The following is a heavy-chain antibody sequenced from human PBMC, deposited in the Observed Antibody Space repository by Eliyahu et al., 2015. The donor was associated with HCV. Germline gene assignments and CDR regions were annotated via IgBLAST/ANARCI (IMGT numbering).Heavy chain of an antibody. Sequence: EVQLVESGGGLVQPGGSXXLSXAASXFTFXXYWMSWVRRAPGKGXEWVANIKQDGSEKYYVDSVKGRFTISRDNAKNSLYLQMNSLRAEDTAVYYCARDMSRGRRLTPGYWGQGTLVTVSS. D-gene: IGHD2-21*01. CDR3: ARDMSRGRRLTPGY. V-gene: IGHV3-7*01. CDR1: XFTFXXYW. CDR2: IKQDGSEK. J-gene: IGHJ4*02.